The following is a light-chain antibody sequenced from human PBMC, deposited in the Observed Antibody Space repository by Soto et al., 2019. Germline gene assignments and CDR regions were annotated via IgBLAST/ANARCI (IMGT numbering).Light chain of an antibody. CDR3: QEYYSTPFT. V-gene: IGKV1-39*01. Sequence: DIPMTQSPSSLSASVGDRVTITCRASQSISSYLNWYQQKPGKDPKLLIYAASSLQSGVPSRLSGSGSGTYFTLTISSLQPEDFATYQSQEYYSTPFTFGPGTKVDIK. CDR1: QSISSY. J-gene: IGKJ3*01. CDR2: AAS.